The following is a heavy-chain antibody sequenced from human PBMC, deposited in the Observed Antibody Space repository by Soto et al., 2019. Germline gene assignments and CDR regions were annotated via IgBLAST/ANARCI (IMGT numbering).Heavy chain of an antibody. Sequence: NPSETLSLTCSVSGYSISSGYNWVWIRQPPGKGLEWIGSIYHTGNTMTNPSLQSRLTIAVETSKNQFSLSVRSVTAADTAVYFCAREGSGATDYWGQGTLVTVSS. CDR3: AREGSGATDY. D-gene: IGHD1-26*01. CDR1: GYSISSGYN. V-gene: IGHV4-38-2*02. CDR2: IYHTGNT. J-gene: IGHJ4*02.